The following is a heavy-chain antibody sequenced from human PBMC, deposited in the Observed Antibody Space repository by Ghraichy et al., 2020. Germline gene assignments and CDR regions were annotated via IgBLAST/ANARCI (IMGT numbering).Heavy chain of an antibody. CDR3: ARGGSGSSRAAFDY. Sequence: GGSLRLSCAASGFTFSDHYMDWVRQAPGKGLEWVGRTRNKSNSYTTEYAASVKGRFTISRDDSKNSLYLQMNSLKTEDTAVYYCARGGSGSSRAAFDYWGQRTLVTVSS. CDR1: GFTFSDHY. CDR2: TRNKSNSYTT. V-gene: IGHV3-72*01. D-gene: IGHD1-26*01. J-gene: IGHJ4*02.